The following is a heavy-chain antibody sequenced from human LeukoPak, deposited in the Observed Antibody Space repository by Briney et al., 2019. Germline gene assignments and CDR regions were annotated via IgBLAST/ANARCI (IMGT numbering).Heavy chain of an antibody. D-gene: IGHD3-10*01. CDR3: ARARVNFDY. V-gene: IGHV3-30*02. J-gene: IGHJ4*02. CDR1: GFIFSTYN. Sequence: PGGSLRLSCTASGFIFSTYNMHWVRQAPGKGLEWVAFIRYDGSNKYYADSVKGRFAISRDNAKNSLSLQMNSLRAEDTAVYYCARARVNFDYWGQGTLVTVSS. CDR2: IRYDGSNK.